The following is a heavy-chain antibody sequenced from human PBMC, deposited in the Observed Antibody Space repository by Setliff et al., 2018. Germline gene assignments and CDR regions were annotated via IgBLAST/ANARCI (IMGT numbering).Heavy chain of an antibody. D-gene: IGHD3-3*01. J-gene: IGHJ4*02. V-gene: IGHV1-18*01. Sequence: ASVKVSCKASDYPFLSYGISWVRQAPGQGPEWIGWISAYTGNADYAQNFQGRVTLTTDTSTNTAYMELRSLRSDDTAVYYCARAPRLEWVLPTFDYWGQGTPVTVSS. CDR2: ISAYTGNA. CDR1: DYPFLSYG. CDR3: ARAPRLEWVLPTFDY.